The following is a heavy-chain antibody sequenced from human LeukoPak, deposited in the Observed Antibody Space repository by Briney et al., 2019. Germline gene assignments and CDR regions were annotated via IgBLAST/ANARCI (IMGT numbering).Heavy chain of an antibody. J-gene: IGHJ3*02. CDR3: AKETTYYYDSSGYFPDAFDI. D-gene: IGHD3-22*01. CDR1: GFTFSDFW. CDR2: INSGGTVT. V-gene: IGHV3-74*01. Sequence: GGSLRPSCAASGFTFSDFWMHWVRQAPGKGLVWVSRINSGGTVTNYADSVKGRLTISRDNAKNTLYLQMNSLRAEDTAVYYCAKETTYYYDSSGYFPDAFDIWGQGTMVTVSS.